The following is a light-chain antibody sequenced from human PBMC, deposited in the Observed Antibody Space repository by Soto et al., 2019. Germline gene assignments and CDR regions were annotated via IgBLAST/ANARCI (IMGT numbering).Light chain of an antibody. V-gene: IGKV3-11*01. CDR1: QSVSSY. Sequence: EIQMTQSPSTLSVSGGERVTLSCRASQSVSSYLGWYQQKPGQAPRLLIYDASNRATGIPARFSGSGSGTDFTLTISSLEPEDFAVYYCQQRKNWPLTFGGGTKVDIK. J-gene: IGKJ4*01. CDR3: QQRKNWPLT. CDR2: DAS.